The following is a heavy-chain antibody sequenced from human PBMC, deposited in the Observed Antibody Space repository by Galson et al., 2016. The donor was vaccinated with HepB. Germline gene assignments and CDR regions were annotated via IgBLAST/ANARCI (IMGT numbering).Heavy chain of an antibody. CDR1: GFPLSSYV. CDR2: ISGSGAST. J-gene: IGHJ4*02. D-gene: IGHD2-21*02. V-gene: IGHV3-23*01. Sequence: SLRLSCAASGFPLSSYVMSWVRQAPGKGLEWVEGISGSGASTYYGDSMKGRFTISRDNSMNTVYLQINGLRGDDTAVYYCAKDRTAAIPTGRFDYWGQGTLVTVSS. CDR3: AKDRTAAIPTGRFDY.